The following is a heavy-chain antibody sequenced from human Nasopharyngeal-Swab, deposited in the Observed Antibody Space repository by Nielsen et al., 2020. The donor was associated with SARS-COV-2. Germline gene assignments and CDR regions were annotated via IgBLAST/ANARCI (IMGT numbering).Heavy chain of an antibody. V-gene: IGHV4-59*13. Sequence: GSLRLSCTISGGSISYYYWTWIRQPPGKGLEWIGYIYYSGSIHYNLSLKSRVTISLDTSKNQFSLRLSSLTAADTAVYYCARDSGWSGYYLGYFDYWGQGTLVTVSS. CDR2: IYYSGSI. J-gene: IGHJ4*02. CDR3: ARDSGWSGYYLGYFDY. D-gene: IGHD3-3*01. CDR1: GGSISYYY.